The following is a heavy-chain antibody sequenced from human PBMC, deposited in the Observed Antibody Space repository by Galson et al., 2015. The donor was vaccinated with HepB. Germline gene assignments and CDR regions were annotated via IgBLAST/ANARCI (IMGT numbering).Heavy chain of an antibody. CDR3: ASSKEAYNYMDV. J-gene: IGHJ6*03. CDR2: VDPDDVET. Sequence: VKVSCKVSGYSFVEHYLYWIKQAPGKGLEWLGRVDPDDVETQYAAKFQGRVPITVDTTSDTVYMELTGLTSEDTAVYYCASSKEAYNYMDVWGTGTTVIVS. V-gene: IGHV1-69-2*01. CDR1: GYSFVEHY.